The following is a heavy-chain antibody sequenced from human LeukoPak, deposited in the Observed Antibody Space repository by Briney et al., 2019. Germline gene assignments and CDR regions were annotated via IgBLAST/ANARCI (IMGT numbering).Heavy chain of an antibody. CDR3: ARHSADYYDSSGYYGY. Sequence: PSETLSLTCAVYGGSFSGYYRSWIRQPPGKGLEWIGEINHSGSTNYNPSLKSRVTISVDTSKNQFSLKLSSVTAADTAVYYCARHSADYYDSSGYYGYWGQGTLVTVSS. J-gene: IGHJ4*02. CDR2: INHSGST. V-gene: IGHV4-34*01. CDR1: GGSFSGYY. D-gene: IGHD3-22*01.